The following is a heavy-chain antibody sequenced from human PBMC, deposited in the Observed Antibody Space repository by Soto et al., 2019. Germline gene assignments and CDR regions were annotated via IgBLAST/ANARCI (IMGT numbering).Heavy chain of an antibody. V-gene: IGHV3-23*01. J-gene: IGHJ4*02. CDR1: GFTFSSYA. D-gene: IGHD6-6*01. CDR3: AKNRQSSSSGYFEH. CDR2: ISPSGGST. Sequence: GESLKISCAASGFTFSSYAMSWVRQAPGKGLEWVSAISPSGGSTYYADSVKGRFTISRDNSKNTLYLQMNSLRAEDTAVYYCAKNRQSSSSGYFEHWGQGTLVTVSS.